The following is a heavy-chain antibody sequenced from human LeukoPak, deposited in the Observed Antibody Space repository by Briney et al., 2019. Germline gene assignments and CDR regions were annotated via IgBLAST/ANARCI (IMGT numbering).Heavy chain of an antibody. CDR1: GFIFSTYG. V-gene: IGHV3-30*02. CDR3: AKDSLADIDY. J-gene: IGHJ4*02. D-gene: IGHD3-16*01. Sequence: GSLRLSCAASGFIFSTYGMYWVRQAPGKGLAWVAFIRHDGSIKNYADSVKGRSTISRDNSKNTLYLQMNSLRAEDTAVYYCAKDSLADIDYWGQGTLVTVSS. CDR2: IRHDGSIK.